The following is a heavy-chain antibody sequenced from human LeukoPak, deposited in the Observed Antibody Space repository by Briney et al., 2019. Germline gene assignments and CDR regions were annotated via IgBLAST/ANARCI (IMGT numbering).Heavy chain of an antibody. CDR2: LSGSGGST. CDR1: GFTFSNYA. J-gene: IGHJ4*02. V-gene: IGHV3-23*01. CDR3: AKDDVDTAMVFVDY. D-gene: IGHD5-18*01. Sequence: GGSLRLSCAASGFTFSNYAMSWVRQAPGKGLEWVSALSGSGGSTYYADSVKGRFTLSRDNSKNTLYLQMNSLGAEDTAVYYCAKDDVDTAMVFVDYWGQGTLVTVSS.